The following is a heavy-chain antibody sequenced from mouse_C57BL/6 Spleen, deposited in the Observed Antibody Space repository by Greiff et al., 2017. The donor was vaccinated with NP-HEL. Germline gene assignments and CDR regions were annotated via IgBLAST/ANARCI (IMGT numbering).Heavy chain of an antibody. D-gene: IGHD2-4*01. CDR2: ILPGSGST. V-gene: IGHV1-9*01. CDR1: GYTFTGYW. Sequence: QVQLQQSGAELMKPGASVKLSCKATGYTFTGYWIEWVKQRPGHGLEWIGEILPGSGSTNYNEKFKGKATFTADTSSNTAYMQLSSLTTEDSAIYYCARYDDDEGLYYYAMDYWGQGTSVTVSS. CDR3: ARYDDDEGLYYYAMDY. J-gene: IGHJ4*01.